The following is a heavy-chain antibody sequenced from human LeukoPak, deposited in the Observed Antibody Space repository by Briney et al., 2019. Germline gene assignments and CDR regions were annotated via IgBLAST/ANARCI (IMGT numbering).Heavy chain of an antibody. CDR3: ARVKYDSSGYYPTSYYFDY. CDR1: AGSISSSSW. D-gene: IGHD3-22*01. J-gene: IGHJ4*02. V-gene: IGHV4-4*02. CDR2: IYLYGTT. Sequence: SETLSLTCSVSAGSISSSSWWSWVRQSPVKGLEWIGEIYLYGTTNYNPSLKSRVTILVDTSKNQFSLKLSSVTAADTAVYYCARVKYDSSGYYPTSYYFDYWGQGTLVTVSS.